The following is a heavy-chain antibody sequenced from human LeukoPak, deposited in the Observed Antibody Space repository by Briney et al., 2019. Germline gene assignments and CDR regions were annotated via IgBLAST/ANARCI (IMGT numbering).Heavy chain of an antibody. CDR1: GGSLSSYY. CDR2: IYYNGST. J-gene: IGHJ3*02. Sequence: SETLSLTCTVSGGSLSSYYWSWIRQPPGKGLEWIGYIYYNGSTNYNPSLKSRVTISVDTSKNQFSLKLSSVTAADTAVYYCARAPIGAKSHDAFDIWGQGTMVTVSS. V-gene: IGHV4-59*12. D-gene: IGHD4/OR15-4a*01. CDR3: ARAPIGAKSHDAFDI.